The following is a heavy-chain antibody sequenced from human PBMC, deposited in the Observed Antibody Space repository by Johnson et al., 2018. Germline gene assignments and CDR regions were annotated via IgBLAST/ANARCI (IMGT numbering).Heavy chain of an antibody. V-gene: IGHV3-15*07. CDR2: IKSKIDGGTT. CDR3: TTSTGMDY. Sequence: VQLVQSGGGLVEPGGSLRLSCAGSGFTFSNAWLNWVRQAPGKGLEWVGRIKSKIDGGTTDYAAPVKGRFTISRDDSKKTLYVQMNSLKNEDTAVYFCTTSTGMDYWGQGTLVTVSS. J-gene: IGHJ4*02. D-gene: IGHD1-1*01. CDR1: GFTFSNAW.